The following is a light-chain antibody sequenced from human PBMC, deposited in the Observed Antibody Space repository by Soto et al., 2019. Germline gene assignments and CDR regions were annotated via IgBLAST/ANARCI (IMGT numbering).Light chain of an antibody. Sequence: SAQTQTHSESGCYGKTSNNSCTGTSSDVGGYIYVSWYQQQPGKAPKIMIYEVSNRPSGVSNRFSGSKSGNTASLTISGLQAEDEADYYCSSYTSSSTGVFGTGTKVTVL. CDR1: SSDVGGYIY. CDR3: SSYTSSSTGV. CDR2: EVS. V-gene: IGLV2-14*01. J-gene: IGLJ1*01.